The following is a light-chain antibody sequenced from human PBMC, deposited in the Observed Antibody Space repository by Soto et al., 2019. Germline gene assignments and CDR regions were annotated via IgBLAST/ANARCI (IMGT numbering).Light chain of an antibody. CDR2: EVT. J-gene: IGLJ1*01. CDR3: SSYTSSTPYV. CDR1: SSDVGGYNY. Sequence: QSVLTQPASVSGSPGQSITISCTGTSSDVGGYNYVSWYQLHPGKAPKLILYEVTNRPSGVSDRFSGSKSGNTASLTISGLQAEDEADYYCSSYTSSTPYVFGTGTKVTVL. V-gene: IGLV2-14*01.